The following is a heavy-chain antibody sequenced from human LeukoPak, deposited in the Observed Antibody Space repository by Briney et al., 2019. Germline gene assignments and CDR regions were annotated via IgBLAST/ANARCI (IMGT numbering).Heavy chain of an antibody. J-gene: IGHJ5*02. D-gene: IGHD5-18*01. CDR1: GDTFTSYD. CDR2: MNPNSGNT. Sequence: ASVKVSCKASGDTFTSYDINWVRQATGQGLEWMGWMNPNSGNTGYAQKFQGRVTMTRNTSISTAYMELSSLRSEDTAVYYCARDQHTAMVTGFDPWGQGTLVTVSS. CDR3: ARDQHTAMVTGFDP. V-gene: IGHV1-8*01.